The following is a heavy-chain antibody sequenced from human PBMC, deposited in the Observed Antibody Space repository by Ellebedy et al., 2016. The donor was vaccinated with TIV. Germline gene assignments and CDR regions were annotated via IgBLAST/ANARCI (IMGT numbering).Heavy chain of an antibody. CDR3: ARKTDTTGSGDY. CDR2: LYSGGST. CDR1: GFSVSHNF. Sequence: PGGSLRLSCAASGFSVSHNFMTWVRQAPGKGLEWVSLLYSGGSTSYADSGKGRFTISRDNSRNTLYLQMNSLRAEDTAVYYCARKTDTTGSGDYWGQGTLVTVSS. V-gene: IGHV3-53*01. D-gene: IGHD1-1*01. J-gene: IGHJ4*02.